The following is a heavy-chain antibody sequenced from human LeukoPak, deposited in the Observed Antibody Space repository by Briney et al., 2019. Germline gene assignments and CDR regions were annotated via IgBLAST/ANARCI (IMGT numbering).Heavy chain of an antibody. Sequence: GGSLRLSCTASGFTFGDYAMSWFRQAPGKGLEWVGFIRSKAYGGAPEYAASVKGRFTISRDDSKSIAYLQVNSLKTEDTAVYYCTRDITVDKWHYWGQGTLVTVSS. CDR3: TRDITVDKWHY. J-gene: IGHJ4*02. CDR1: GFTFGDYA. CDR2: IRSKAYGGAP. V-gene: IGHV3-49*03. D-gene: IGHD4-23*01.